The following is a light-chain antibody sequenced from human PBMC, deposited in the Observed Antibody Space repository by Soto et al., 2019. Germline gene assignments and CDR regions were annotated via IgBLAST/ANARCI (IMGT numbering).Light chain of an antibody. CDR2: DAS. Sequence: DIQMTQSPSTLSASVGDRVTITCWASQSISSWLAWYQQKPGKAPKLLIYDASSLESGVPSRFSGSGSGTEFTLTISNLQPDDFATYYCQQYNSYLYTFGQGTKLEIK. J-gene: IGKJ2*01. CDR3: QQYNSYLYT. CDR1: QSISSW. V-gene: IGKV1-5*01.